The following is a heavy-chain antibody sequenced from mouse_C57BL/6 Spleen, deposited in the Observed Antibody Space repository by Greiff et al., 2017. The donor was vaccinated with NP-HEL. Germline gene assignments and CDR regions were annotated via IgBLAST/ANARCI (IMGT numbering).Heavy chain of an antibody. J-gene: IGHJ2*01. CDR3: ARDSGYYFDY. D-gene: IGHD3-2*02. Sequence: VQLQESGAELVRPGTSVKVSCKASGYAFTNYLIEWVKQRPGQGLEWIGVINPGSGGTNYNEKFKGKATLTADKSSSTAYMQLSSLTSEDSAVYFCARDSGYYFDYWGQGTTLTVSS. V-gene: IGHV1-54*01. CDR2: INPGSGGT. CDR1: GYAFTNYL.